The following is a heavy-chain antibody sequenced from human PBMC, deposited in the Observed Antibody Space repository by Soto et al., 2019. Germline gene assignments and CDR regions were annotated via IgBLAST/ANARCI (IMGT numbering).Heavy chain of an antibody. CDR1: GGTFSSYA. V-gene: IGHV1-69*12. J-gene: IGHJ6*02. CDR2: IIPIFGTA. CDR3: ARDQTPRRGSSGYDYYYGMDF. Sequence: QVQLVQSGAEVKKPGSSVKVSCKASGGTFSSYAISWVRQAPGQGLEWMGGIIPIFGTANYAQKFQGRVTITADESTSTAHRELSGLRSADTAVYCCARDQTPRRGSSGYDYYYGMDFWGQGTTVTVSS. D-gene: IGHD6-13*01.